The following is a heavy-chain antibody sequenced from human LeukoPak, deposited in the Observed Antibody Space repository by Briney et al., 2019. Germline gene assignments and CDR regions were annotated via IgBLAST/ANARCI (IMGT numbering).Heavy chain of an antibody. CDR3: ARDSSYYDILTGSSIADGFDI. D-gene: IGHD3-9*01. J-gene: IGHJ3*02. CDR1: GFTFSDYY. Sequence: GGSLRLSCAASGFTFSDYYMSWIRQAPGKGLEWVSYISSSSSDTIYADSVKGRFTISKDNAKNSLYLQMNSLRAEDTAVYYCARDSSYYDILTGSSIADGFDIWGQGTMVTVSS. CDR2: ISSSSSDT. V-gene: IGHV3-11*05.